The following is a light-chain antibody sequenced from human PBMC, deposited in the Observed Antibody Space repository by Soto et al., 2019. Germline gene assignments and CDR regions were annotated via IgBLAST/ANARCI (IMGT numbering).Light chain of an antibody. V-gene: IGKV3-15*01. CDR1: QSVSSS. CDR3: XXYNNWPPFT. CDR2: GAS. Sequence: EIVMTQSPATLSVSPGERVTLSCRASQSVSSSLAWYQQKPGQAPRLLIYGASTRATGIPARFSGSGSGTXXXXXXXXXXXXXFAVXXXXXYNNWPPFTFGPGTKVDIK. J-gene: IGKJ3*01.